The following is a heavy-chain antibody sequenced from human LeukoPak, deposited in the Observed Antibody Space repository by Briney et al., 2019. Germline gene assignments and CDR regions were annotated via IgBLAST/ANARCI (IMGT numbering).Heavy chain of an antibody. V-gene: IGHV1-69*13. CDR3: ARLKAVAGMNLPTDY. CDR2: IIPIFGTA. D-gene: IGHD6-19*01. Sequence: SVKVSCKAAGGTFSSYAISWVRQAPGQGLEWMGGIIPIFGTANYAQKFQGRVTITADESTSTAYMELSSLRAEDTAVYYCARLKAVAGMNLPTDYWGQGTLVTVSS. CDR1: GGTFSSYA. J-gene: IGHJ4*02.